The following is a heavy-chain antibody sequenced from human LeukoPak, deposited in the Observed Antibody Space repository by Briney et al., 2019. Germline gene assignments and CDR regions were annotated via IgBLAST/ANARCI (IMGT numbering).Heavy chain of an antibody. D-gene: IGHD3-22*01. CDR1: GYSFTSYW. V-gene: IGHV5-51*01. CDR2: IYPGDSDT. J-gene: IGHJ4*02. Sequence: GESLKISCKGSGYSFTSYWIGWVRQMPGKGLEWMGIIYPGDSDTRYSPSFQGQVTISADKSISTAYLQWSSLKASDTAMYYCARRYYYGSSGYLYYFDYWGQGTLVTVSS. CDR3: ARRYYYGSSGYLYYFDY.